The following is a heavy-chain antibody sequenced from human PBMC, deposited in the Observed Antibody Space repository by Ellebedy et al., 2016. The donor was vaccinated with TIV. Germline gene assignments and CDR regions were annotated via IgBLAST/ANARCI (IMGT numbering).Heavy chain of an antibody. CDR1: GVSISGDY. CDR3: ARHVVAAASPMTYDAFDI. Sequence: MPSETLSLTCTVSGVSISGDYWSWIRQPPGRGLEWIGYIYNSGYTNYNPSLKSRVTISVATSKNQFSLKLSSVTAADTAVYYCARHVVAAASPMTYDAFDIWGQGTMVTVSS. CDR2: IYNSGYT. J-gene: IGHJ3*02. V-gene: IGHV4-59*08. D-gene: IGHD6-13*01.